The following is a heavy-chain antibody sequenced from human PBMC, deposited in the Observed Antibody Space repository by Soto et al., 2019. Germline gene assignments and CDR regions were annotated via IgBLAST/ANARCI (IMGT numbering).Heavy chain of an antibody. J-gene: IGHJ4*02. Sequence: ASVKVSCKASGYTFTSYAMHWVRQAPGQRLEWMGWINAGNGNTKYSQKFQGRVTITRDTSASTAYMELSSLRSEDTAVYYCARVPRVQRGDYVFDYWGQGTLVTVSS. V-gene: IGHV1-3*01. CDR2: INAGNGNT. D-gene: IGHD2-21*02. CDR1: GYTFTSYA. CDR3: ARVPRVQRGDYVFDY.